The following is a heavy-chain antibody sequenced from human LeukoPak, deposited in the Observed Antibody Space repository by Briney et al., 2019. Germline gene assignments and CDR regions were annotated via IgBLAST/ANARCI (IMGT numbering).Heavy chain of an antibody. CDR1: GATFSCYA. Sequence: GASVKVSCKASGATFSCYAISWVRQAHGQGIEWMGRIIPILGIAKYAQKFQGRVAITAYETTNTACMELSCLRSEDTAGYYCGKYSPYVDYIYCWGQGTLVTVSS. CDR3: GKYSPYVDYIYC. CDR2: IIPILGIA. J-gene: IGHJ4*02. V-gene: IGHV1-69*04. D-gene: IGHD4-17*01.